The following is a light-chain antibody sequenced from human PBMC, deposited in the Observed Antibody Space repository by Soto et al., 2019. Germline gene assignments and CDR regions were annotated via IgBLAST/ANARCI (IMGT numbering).Light chain of an antibody. CDR2: RAS. Sequence: DIHMMQSPATLSASVGDRVSITCRASQTISTWLAWYQQKPGKAPKLLIYRASSLESGVPSRFSGSGSGTEFTLTISSLQPDDFATYYCQQYNSYSRTFGQGTKVDIK. CDR1: QTISTW. J-gene: IGKJ1*01. CDR3: QQYNSYSRT. V-gene: IGKV1-5*03.